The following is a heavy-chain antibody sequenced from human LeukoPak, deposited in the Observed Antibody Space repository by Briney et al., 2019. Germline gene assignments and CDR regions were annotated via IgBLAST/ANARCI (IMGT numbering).Heavy chain of an antibody. D-gene: IGHD1-26*01. CDR1: GFTVSSNY. Sequence: GGSLRLSCAASGFTVSSNYMSWVRQAPGKGLEWVSVIHAGGNTYYADSVKGRFTISRDKSKNTLYLQMNSLSAEDTAVYYCARDQSIAGPTTADYWGQGTLVTVSS. CDR2: IHAGGNT. CDR3: ARDQSIAGPTTADY. J-gene: IGHJ4*02. V-gene: IGHV3-53*01.